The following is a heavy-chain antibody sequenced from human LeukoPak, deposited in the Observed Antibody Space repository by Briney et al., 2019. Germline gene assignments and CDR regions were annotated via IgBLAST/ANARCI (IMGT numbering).Heavy chain of an antibody. V-gene: IGHV3-23*01. CDR3: ARSSGWYHRGPDYYYYYMDV. J-gene: IGHJ6*03. CDR1: GFTFSSYG. D-gene: IGHD6-19*01. CDR2: ISGSGGST. Sequence: PGGSLRLSCAASGFTFSSYGMSWVRQAPGKGLEWVSAISGSGGSTYYADSVKSRFTISRDNAKNSLYLQMNSLRAEDTAVYYCARSSGWYHRGPDYYYYYMDVWGKGTTVTVS.